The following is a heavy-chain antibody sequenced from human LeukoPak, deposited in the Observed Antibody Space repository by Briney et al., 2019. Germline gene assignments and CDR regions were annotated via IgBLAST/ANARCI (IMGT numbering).Heavy chain of an antibody. J-gene: IGHJ3*02. CDR1: GFTFSSIY. CDR3: ARGGRGSAAVVAPRSFDI. CDR2: IYSDGNT. V-gene: IGHV3-53*01. D-gene: IGHD3-22*01. Sequence: GGSLRLSCAVSGFTFSSIYMSWVRQAPGKGLGWVSSIYSDGNTYYADSVKGRFTISRDSSRNTLYLQMNSLRVEDSAVYYCARGGRGSAAVVAPRSFDIWGQGTMVTVSS.